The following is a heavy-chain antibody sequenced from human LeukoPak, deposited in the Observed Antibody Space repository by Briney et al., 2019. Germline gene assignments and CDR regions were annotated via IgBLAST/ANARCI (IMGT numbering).Heavy chain of an antibody. CDR3: ARDLREPPRADAFVI. V-gene: IGHV1-46*03. J-gene: IGHJ3*02. D-gene: IGHD1-26*01. Sequence: ASVKVSCKASGYTFTSYYMHWVRQAPGQGLEWMGIINPSGGSTSYAQKFQGRVTMTRDTSTSTVYMELSSLRSEDTAVYYCARDLREPPRADAFVIWGQGTMVTVSS. CDR1: GYTFTSYY. CDR2: INPSGGST.